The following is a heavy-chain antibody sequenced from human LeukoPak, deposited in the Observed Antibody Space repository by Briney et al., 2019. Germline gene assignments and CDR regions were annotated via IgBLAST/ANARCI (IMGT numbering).Heavy chain of an antibody. CDR3: ARGDYGGNSI. V-gene: IGHV4-34*01. CDR2: INHSGST. J-gene: IGHJ4*02. Sequence: SSETLSLTCAVYGGSFSGYYWSWIRQPPGKGLEWIGEINHSGSTNYNPSLKSRVTISVDTSKNQFSLKLSPVTAADTAVYYCARGDYGGNSIWGQGTLVTVSS. CDR1: GGSFSGYY. D-gene: IGHD4-23*01.